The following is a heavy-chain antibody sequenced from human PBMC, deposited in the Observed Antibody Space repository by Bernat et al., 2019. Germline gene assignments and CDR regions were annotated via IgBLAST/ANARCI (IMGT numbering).Heavy chain of an antibody. V-gene: IGHV1-69*01. CDR1: GGTFSSYA. D-gene: IGHD6-13*01. Sequence: QVQLVQSGAEVKKPGSSVKVSCKASGGTFSSYAISCVRQAPGQGLEWMGGIIPIFGTANYAQKFQGSVTITAADSTSTASMELSSLRSEDTAVYYCARVRAAAGPYYYYGMDVWGQGTTVTVSS. CDR3: ARVRAAAGPYYYYGMDV. J-gene: IGHJ6*02. CDR2: IIPIFGTA.